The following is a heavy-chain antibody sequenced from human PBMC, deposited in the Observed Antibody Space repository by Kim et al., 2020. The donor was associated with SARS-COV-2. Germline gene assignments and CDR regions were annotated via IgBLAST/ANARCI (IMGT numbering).Heavy chain of an antibody. CDR3: ARDAGGDYYYGMDV. D-gene: IGHD3-10*01. V-gene: IGHV5-10-1*01. CDR2: IDPSDSYT. Sequence: GESLKISCKGSGYSFTSYWISWVRQMPGKGLEGMARIDPSDSYTNYSPSFQGHVTISADKSISTAYLQWSSLKASDTAMYYCARDAGGDYYYGMDVWGQGSTVTVSS. J-gene: IGHJ6*02. CDR1: GYSFTSYW.